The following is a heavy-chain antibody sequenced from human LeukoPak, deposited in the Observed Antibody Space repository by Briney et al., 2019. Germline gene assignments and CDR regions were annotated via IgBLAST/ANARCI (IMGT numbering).Heavy chain of an antibody. CDR3: AKRCRREQWLGDHCFDY. CDR1: GFNFRGYW. D-gene: IGHD6-19*01. Sequence: PGGSLRLSCAASGFNFRGYWMHWVRQAPGKGLVWVSRINSDGSRTTYADSVKGRFTISRDNSKNTLYLQMNSLRVEDTAVYYCAKRCRREQWLGDHCFDYWGQGTLVTVSS. V-gene: IGHV3-74*01. CDR2: INSDGSRT. J-gene: IGHJ4*02.